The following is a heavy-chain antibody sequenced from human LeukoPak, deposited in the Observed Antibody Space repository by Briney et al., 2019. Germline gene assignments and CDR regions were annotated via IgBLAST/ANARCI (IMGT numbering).Heavy chain of an antibody. CDR2: INPNSGAT. Sequence: ASVKVSCKASGYTFTVNYIHWVRQAPGQGLGWMGWINPNSGATNYAQKFQGRVTVTRDTSISTAYMELSRLRSDDTAVYYCARGLTAMVRGVNDWFDPWGQGTLVTVSS. D-gene: IGHD3-10*01. V-gene: IGHV1-2*02. J-gene: IGHJ5*02. CDR3: ARGLTAMVRGVNDWFDP. CDR1: GYTFTVNY.